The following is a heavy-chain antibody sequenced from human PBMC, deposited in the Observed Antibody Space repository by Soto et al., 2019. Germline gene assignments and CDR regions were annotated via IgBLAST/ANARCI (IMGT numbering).Heavy chain of an antibody. D-gene: IGHD6-13*01. CDR3: ARDPAAADY. CDR1: GFIFSDYS. CDR2: ISSSSGTI. V-gene: IGHV3-48*02. Sequence: GGSLRLSCAASGFIFSDYSMNWVRQAPGKGLEWVSYISSSSGTIYYADSVKGRFTVSRDNGKNSLYLQMNSLRDEDTALYYCARDPAAADYWGQGTLVTVSS. J-gene: IGHJ4*02.